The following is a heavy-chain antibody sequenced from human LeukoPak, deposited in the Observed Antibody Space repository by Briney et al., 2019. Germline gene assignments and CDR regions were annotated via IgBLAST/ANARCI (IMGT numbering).Heavy chain of an antibody. CDR1: GGSFSGYY. V-gene: IGHV4-34*01. CDR2: ISHSGST. Sequence: PSETLSLTCAVYGGSFSGYYWSWIRQPPGKGLEWIGEISHSGSTNYNPSLESRVTISVDTSKNQFSLKLSSVTAADTAVYYCARGSYDFWSGYSHPYFDYWGQGTLVTVSS. D-gene: IGHD3-3*01. CDR3: ARGSYDFWSGYSHPYFDY. J-gene: IGHJ4*02.